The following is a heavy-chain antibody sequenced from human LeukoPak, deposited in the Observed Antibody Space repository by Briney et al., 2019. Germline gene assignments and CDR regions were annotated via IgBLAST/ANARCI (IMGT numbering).Heavy chain of an antibody. Sequence: GESLKISCQGSGYNFNNYWIGWVRQVSGQGLEWMGAVNPPDHDTRYSPSFRGQVTISVDKSTNTAYLQWRSLRASDSGMYFCAIFGSGSFPLNDWGQGTLVTVSS. J-gene: IGHJ4*02. V-gene: IGHV5-51*01. CDR3: AIFGSGSFPLND. CDR2: VNPPDHDT. CDR1: GYNFNNYW. D-gene: IGHD3-10*01.